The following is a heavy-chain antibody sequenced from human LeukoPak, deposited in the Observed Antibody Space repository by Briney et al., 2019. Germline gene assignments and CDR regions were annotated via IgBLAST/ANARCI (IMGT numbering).Heavy chain of an antibody. CDR3: ARVPGRYYYYYMDV. CDR2: IYHSGST. CDR1: GVSISSSNW. V-gene: IGHV4-4*02. J-gene: IGHJ6*03. Sequence: PSETLSLTCAVSGVSISSSNWWHWVRQPPGKGLEWIGEIYHSGSTNYNPSLKSRVTISIDKSKNQFSLKLSSVTAADTAVYYCARVPGRYYYYYMDVWGKGTTVTVSS.